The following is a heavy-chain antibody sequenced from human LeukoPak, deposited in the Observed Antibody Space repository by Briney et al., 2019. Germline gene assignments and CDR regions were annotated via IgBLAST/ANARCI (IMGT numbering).Heavy chain of an antibody. CDR1: GDSVTSSY. J-gene: IGHJ4*02. CDR2: VSSDGTT. V-gene: IGHV4-59*08. Sequence: PSETLSLTCSVSGDSVTSSYWNWIRQPPGKGLEWIGYVSSDGTTNYTPSLRSRLIMSVDTAKNDISLILTSVTASDTAIYYCARLDCFVEGCYNHWSRGTLVTVSS. D-gene: IGHD2-15*01. CDR3: ARLDCFVEGCYNH.